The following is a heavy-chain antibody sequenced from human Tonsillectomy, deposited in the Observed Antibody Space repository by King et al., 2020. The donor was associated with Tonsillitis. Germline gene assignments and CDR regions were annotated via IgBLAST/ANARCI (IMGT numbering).Heavy chain of an antibody. CDR3: ARGYLHTSFVFDY. CDR2: INDYDGNK. CDR1: GFTFTNYG. D-gene: IGHD3-16*01. J-gene: IGHJ4*02. V-gene: IGHV1-18*04. Sequence: VQLVESGAEVKKPGASVKLSCTTSGFTFTNYGISWVRQAPGQGLEWVGWINDYDGNKNYAQNLRDRFTITKDASTNTPYMELRSLRSEDTAVYYCARGYLHTSFVFDYWGQGTLLSVSS.